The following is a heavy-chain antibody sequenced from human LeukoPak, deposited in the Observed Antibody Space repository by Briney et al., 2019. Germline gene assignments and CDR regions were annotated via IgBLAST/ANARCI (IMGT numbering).Heavy chain of an antibody. D-gene: IGHD3-9*01. CDR2: VNADGGNT. CDR3: ARDGYDILTGHPTVVQH. V-gene: IGHV3-23*01. CDR1: GFTFDNYR. J-gene: IGHJ1*01. Sequence: PGGSLRLSCAASGFTFDNYRMSWVRQAPGKGLEWVSTVNADGGNTYYADSVKGRFTISRDNSKNTLYLQMNSLRAEDTAVYYCARDGYDILTGHPTVVQHWGQGTLVTVSS.